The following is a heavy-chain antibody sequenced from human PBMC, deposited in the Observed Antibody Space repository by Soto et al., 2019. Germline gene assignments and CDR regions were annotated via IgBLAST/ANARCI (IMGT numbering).Heavy chain of an antibody. CDR2: IYSSGRT. V-gene: IGHV4-39*01. CDR1: GGSIGSSSYY. D-gene: IGHD4-17*01. J-gene: IGHJ3*02. CDR3: ARHGDYADPFDI. Sequence: SETLSLTCTVSGGSIGSSSYYWAWIRQPPGKGLDWIGSIYSSGRTYYNPSLQSRVTLSVDTSKNQFSLKLTSVTAADTAVYYCARHGDYADPFDIWGQGPMVTVS.